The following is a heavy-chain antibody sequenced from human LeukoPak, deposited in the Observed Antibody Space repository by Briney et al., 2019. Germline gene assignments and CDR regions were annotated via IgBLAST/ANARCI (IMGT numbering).Heavy chain of an antibody. CDR3: VRAIAAPVFFDY. D-gene: IGHD6-13*01. J-gene: IGHJ4*02. Sequence: ETLSLTCAVYGGSFSGYYWSWIRQPPGKGLEWIGEINHSGSTNYNPSLKSRVTISVDTSKNQFSLKLSSVTAADTAVYYCVRAIAAPVFFDYWGQGTLVTVSS. V-gene: IGHV4-34*01. CDR2: INHSGST. CDR1: GGSFSGYY.